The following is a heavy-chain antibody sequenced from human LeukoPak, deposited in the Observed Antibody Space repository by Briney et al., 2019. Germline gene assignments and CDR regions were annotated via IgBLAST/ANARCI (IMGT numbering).Heavy chain of an antibody. CDR2: IYYSGST. CDR3: ARDRSFGELAY. J-gene: IGHJ4*02. D-gene: IGHD3-10*01. Sequence: SETLSLTCTVSGGSISSSSYYWGWIRQPPGKGLEWIGSIYYSGSTYYNPSLKSRVTISVDTSKNQFSLKLSSVTAADTAVYYCARDRSFGELAYWGQGTLVTVSS. CDR1: GGSISSSSYY. V-gene: IGHV4-39*07.